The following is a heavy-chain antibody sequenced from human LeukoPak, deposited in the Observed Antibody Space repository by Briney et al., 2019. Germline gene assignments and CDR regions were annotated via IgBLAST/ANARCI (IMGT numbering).Heavy chain of an antibody. CDR3: ALMRAGYTQ. Sequence: GGSLRLSCTASGFIFSNYGMHWVRQAPGKGLEWVAFIRHDGSHKSYADSVKGRFTISRDNSKNTLYLQMNSLRAEDTAVYYCALMRAGYTQWGQGTLVTVSS. D-gene: IGHD5-24*01. J-gene: IGHJ4*02. V-gene: IGHV3-30*02. CDR1: GFIFSNYG. CDR2: IRHDGSHK.